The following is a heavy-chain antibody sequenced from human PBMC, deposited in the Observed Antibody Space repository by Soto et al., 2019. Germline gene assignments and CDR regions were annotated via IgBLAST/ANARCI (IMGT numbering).Heavy chain of an antibody. D-gene: IGHD6-25*01. Sequence: SETLSLTCSVSGGSISSGPYSWGWIRQPPGKGLEWIGTFYYSGSTRYNPSLESRVTISVDTSKNQFSLKLSSVTAADTAVYYCARLGSIAADDFDYWGQGTLVTVSS. CDR3: ARLGSIAADDFDY. J-gene: IGHJ4*02. CDR2: FYYSGST. V-gene: IGHV4-39*01. CDR1: GGSISSGPYS.